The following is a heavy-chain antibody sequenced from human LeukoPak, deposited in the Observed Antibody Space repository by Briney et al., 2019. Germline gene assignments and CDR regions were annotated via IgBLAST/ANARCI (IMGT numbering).Heavy chain of an antibody. D-gene: IGHD6-13*01. CDR2: INHNGITI. J-gene: IGHJ5*02. Sequence: GGSLRLSCAASGFPFSSFEMNWVRQAPGKGLEWLSYINHNGITIYYADSVKGRFTISRDNAKNSLYLQMNSLRAEDTAVYYCARGVGSSWPGWFDPWGQGTLVTASS. V-gene: IGHV3-48*03. CDR1: GFPFSSFE. CDR3: ARGVGSSWPGWFDP.